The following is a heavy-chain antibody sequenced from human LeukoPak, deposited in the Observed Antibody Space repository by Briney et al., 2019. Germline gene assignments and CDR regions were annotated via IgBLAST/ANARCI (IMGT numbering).Heavy chain of an antibody. CDR2: IYHSGST. Sequence: PSETLSLTCTVSGYSISSGYYWGWIRQPPGKGLEWIGSIYHSGSTYYNPSLKSRVTISVDTSKNQFSLKLSSVTAADTAVYYCARCLIWGSGSLPSDPWGQGTLVTVSS. CDR3: ARCLIWGSGSLPSDP. J-gene: IGHJ5*02. V-gene: IGHV4-38-2*02. CDR1: GYSISSGYY. D-gene: IGHD3-16*01.